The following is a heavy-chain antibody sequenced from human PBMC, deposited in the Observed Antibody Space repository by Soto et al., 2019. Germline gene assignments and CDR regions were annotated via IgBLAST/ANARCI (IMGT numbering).Heavy chain of an antibody. CDR1: GYTFTSYG. V-gene: IGHV1-18*04. J-gene: IGHJ5*02. D-gene: IGHD2-2*02. CDR2: ISAYNGNT. CDR3: ARDRRCSSTSCYTFGNWFDP. Sequence: QVQLVQSGAEVKKPGASVKVSCKASGYTFTSYGISWVRQAPGQGLEWRGWISAYNGNTNYAQKLQGRVTMTTDTSTSTAYMELRSLRSDDTAVYYCARDRRCSSTSCYTFGNWFDPWGQGTLVTVSS.